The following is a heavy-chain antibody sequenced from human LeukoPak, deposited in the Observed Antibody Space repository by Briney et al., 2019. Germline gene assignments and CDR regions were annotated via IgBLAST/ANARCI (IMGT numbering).Heavy chain of an antibody. Sequence: SGPTLVNPTQTLTLTCTFSGFSLSTSGVGVGWIRQPPGKALEWLALIYWDDDKRYNPSLKSRLTITKDTSKNQVALTMTNMDPVDTATYFCAHSGAYYYDSSGFDYWGQGTLVTVSS. V-gene: IGHV2-5*02. CDR2: IYWDDDK. J-gene: IGHJ4*02. CDR3: AHSGAYYYDSSGFDY. CDR1: GFSLSTSGVG. D-gene: IGHD3-22*01.